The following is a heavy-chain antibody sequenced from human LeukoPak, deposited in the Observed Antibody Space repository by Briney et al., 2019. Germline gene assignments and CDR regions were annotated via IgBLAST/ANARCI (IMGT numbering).Heavy chain of an antibody. CDR3: ARDLFYYGSGSYYNGIDY. CDR1: GFTFSSYA. D-gene: IGHD3-10*01. J-gene: IGHJ4*02. V-gene: IGHV3-30*04. CDR2: ISCDGSNK. Sequence: PGGSLRLSCAASGFTFSSYAMHWVRQAPGKGLEWVAVISCDGSNKYYADSVKGRFTISRDNSKNTLYLQMNSLRAEDTAVYYCARDLFYYGSGSYYNGIDYWGQGTLVTVSS.